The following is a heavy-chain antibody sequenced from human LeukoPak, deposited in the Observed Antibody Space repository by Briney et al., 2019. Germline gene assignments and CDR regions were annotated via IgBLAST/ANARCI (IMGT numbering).Heavy chain of an antibody. V-gene: IGHV3-21*06. Sequence: PGGSLRLSCAASGFTFSSYSMNWVRQAPGKGLEWVSSISSSSSYIYYADSVKGRFTTSRDNAENSLFLEMNSLRDEDTAVYYCARDLPVSGAYHNFDSWGQGTLVTVSS. CDR1: GFTFSSYS. CDR3: ARDLPVSGAYHNFDS. CDR2: ISSSSSYI. D-gene: IGHD3-16*01. J-gene: IGHJ4*02.